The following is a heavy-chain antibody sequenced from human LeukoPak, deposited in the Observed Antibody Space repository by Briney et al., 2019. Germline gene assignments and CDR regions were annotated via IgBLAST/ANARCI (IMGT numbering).Heavy chain of an antibody. V-gene: IGHV3-30*02. CDR2: IRYDGSNK. Sequence: PGGSLRLSCAASGFTFSSYGMHWVRQAPGKGLEWVAFIRYDGSNKYYADSVKGRFTISRDNSKNTLYLQMNSLRAEDTAVYYCAKDILKYSSWHGAFDYWGQGTLVTVSS. CDR3: AKDILKYSSWHGAFDY. D-gene: IGHD6-19*01. J-gene: IGHJ4*02. CDR1: GFTFSSYG.